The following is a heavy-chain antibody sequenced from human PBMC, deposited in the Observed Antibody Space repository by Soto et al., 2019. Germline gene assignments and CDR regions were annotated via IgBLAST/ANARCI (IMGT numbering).Heavy chain of an antibody. CDR3: AKRDWSHGTNEPFDY. Sequence: GGSLRLSCAASGFIFSSYAMSWVRQAPGKGLEWVSDISASVAGTYYADSVKGRFTISRDNSRNTVYLQMNSLRAEDTAVYYCAKRDWSHGTNEPFDYWGQGTLVTVSS. V-gene: IGHV3-23*01. D-gene: IGHD1-7*01. J-gene: IGHJ4*02. CDR1: GFIFSSYA. CDR2: ISASVAGT.